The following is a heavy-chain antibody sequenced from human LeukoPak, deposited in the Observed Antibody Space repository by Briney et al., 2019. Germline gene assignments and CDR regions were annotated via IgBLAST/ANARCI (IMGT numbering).Heavy chain of an antibody. CDR1: GFTFSSYS. CDR3: ARVKIEARYYDFWSGYSN. V-gene: IGHV3-48*01. Sequence: PGGSLRLSCAASGFTFSSYSMNWVRQAPGKGLEWVSYISSSSSTIYYADSVKGRFTISRDNAKNSLYLQMNSLRAEDTAVYYCARVKIEARYYDFWSGYSNWGQGTLVTVSS. CDR2: ISSSSSTI. J-gene: IGHJ4*02. D-gene: IGHD3-3*01.